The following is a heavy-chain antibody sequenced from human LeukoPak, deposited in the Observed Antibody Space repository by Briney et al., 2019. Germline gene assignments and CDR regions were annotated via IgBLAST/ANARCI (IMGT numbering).Heavy chain of an antibody. V-gene: IGHV3-23*01. CDR1: GFTFSSYA. D-gene: IGHD1-26*01. J-gene: IGHJ6*02. Sequence: GSLRLSCAASGFTFSSYAMSWVRQAPGKGLEWVSAISGSGGSTYYADSVKGRFTISRDNSKNTLYLQMNSLRAEDTAVHYCAKAVGYYYYYGMDVWGQGTTVTVSS. CDR3: AKAVGYYYYYGMDV. CDR2: ISGSGGST.